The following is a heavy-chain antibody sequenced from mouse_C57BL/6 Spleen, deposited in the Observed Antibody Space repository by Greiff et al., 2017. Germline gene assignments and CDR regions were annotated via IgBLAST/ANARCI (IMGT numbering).Heavy chain of an antibody. CDR3: ARDPLYDGYYGGFAY. J-gene: IGHJ3*01. D-gene: IGHD2-3*01. CDR1: GFTFSSYA. Sequence: VQLKESGGGLVKPGGSLKLSCAASGFTFSSYAMSWVRQTPEKRLEWVATISDGGSYTYYPDNVKGRFTISRDNAKNNLYLQMSHLKSEDTAMYYCARDPLYDGYYGGFAYWGQGTLVTVSA. CDR2: ISDGGSYT. V-gene: IGHV5-4*01.